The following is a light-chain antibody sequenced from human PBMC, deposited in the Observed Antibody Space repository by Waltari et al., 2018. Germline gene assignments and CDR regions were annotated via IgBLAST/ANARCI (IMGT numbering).Light chain of an antibody. J-gene: IGLJ2*01. CDR1: TDDVGGFDA. CDR3: CSYVRGNGIT. Sequence: QSALTQPASVSGSPGQSITISCTGTTDDVGGFDAVPWYQQYPGEHPTLIIFYVIWRPSGVSERFSGAKSGNTATLTISGLRPEDEAIYHCCSYVRGNGITFGGGTKLTVL. V-gene: IGLV2-23*02. CDR2: YVI.